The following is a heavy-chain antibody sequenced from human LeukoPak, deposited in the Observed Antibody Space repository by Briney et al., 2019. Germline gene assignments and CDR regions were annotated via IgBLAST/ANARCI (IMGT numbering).Heavy chain of an antibody. CDR2: IYTSGST. CDR1: GGSISSGSYY. CDR3: ASSSGWSFDP. J-gene: IGHJ5*02. V-gene: IGHV4-61*02. Sequence: SETLSLTCTVSGGSISSGSYYWSWIRQPAGKGLEWIGRIYTSGSTNYNPSLKSRVTISVDTSKNQFSLELSSVAAADTAVYYCASSSGWSFDPWGQGTLVTVSS. D-gene: IGHD6-19*01.